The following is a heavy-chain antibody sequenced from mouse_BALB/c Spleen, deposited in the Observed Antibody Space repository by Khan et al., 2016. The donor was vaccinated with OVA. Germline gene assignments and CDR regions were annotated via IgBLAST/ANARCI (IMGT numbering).Heavy chain of an antibody. V-gene: IGHV9-3-1*01. CDR2: INTYTGEP. CDR3: ARVGDNVTMDY. J-gene: IGHJ4*01. CDR1: GYTFTIYG. Sequence: QIQLVQSGPELKKPGETVKISCKASGYTFTIYGMNWVRQAPGKGLKWMGWINTYTGEPTYADDFKGRFAFSLETSASTAFLQINNLKNEDTATYFCARVGDNVTMDYWGQGTSVPVSS. D-gene: IGHD3-3*01.